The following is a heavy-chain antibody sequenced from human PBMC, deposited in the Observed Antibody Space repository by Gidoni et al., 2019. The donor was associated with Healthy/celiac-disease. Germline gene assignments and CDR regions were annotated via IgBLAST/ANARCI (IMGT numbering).Heavy chain of an antibody. D-gene: IGHD6-19*01. J-gene: IGHJ4*02. CDR1: GFTVSSNY. CDR2: IYSGGST. CDR3: ARDQGSGWYYFDY. V-gene: IGHV3-66*02. Sequence: EVQLVESGGGLVQTGGSLRLSCAASGFTVSSNYMSWVRQAPGKGLAWVSVIYSGGSTYYADSVKGRFTIARDNSKNTLYLQMNSLRAEDTAVYYCARDQGSGWYYFDYWGQGTLVTVSS.